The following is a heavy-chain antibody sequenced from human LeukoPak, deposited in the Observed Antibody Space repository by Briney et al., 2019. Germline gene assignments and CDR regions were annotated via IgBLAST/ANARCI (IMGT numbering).Heavy chain of an antibody. Sequence: SETLSLTCAVYGGSFSGYYWSWIRQPPGKGLEWIGEINHSGSTNYNPSLKSRVTISVDTSKNQFSLKLSSVTAADTAVYYCARTRRAYYYDSSGYYYGNWFDPWGQGTLVTVSS. J-gene: IGHJ5*02. CDR3: ARTRRAYYYDSSGYYYGNWFDP. CDR1: GGSFSGYY. CDR2: INHSGST. V-gene: IGHV4-34*01. D-gene: IGHD3-22*01.